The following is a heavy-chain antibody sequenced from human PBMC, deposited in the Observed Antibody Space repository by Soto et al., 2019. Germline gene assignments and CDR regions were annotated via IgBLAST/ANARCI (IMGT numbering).Heavy chain of an antibody. Sequence: SQTLPVTWTVAGGSIINLAYCWSSISQHPGKGLEWIGYIYYSGSTNYNPSLKSRVTISVDTSKNQFSLKLSSVTAADTAVYYCAADLGAGDDAFDIWGQGTMVTVSS. CDR2: IYYSGST. J-gene: IGHJ3*02. CDR1: GGSIINLAYC. D-gene: IGHD1-26*01. CDR3: AADLGAGDDAFDI. V-gene: IGHV4-61*08.